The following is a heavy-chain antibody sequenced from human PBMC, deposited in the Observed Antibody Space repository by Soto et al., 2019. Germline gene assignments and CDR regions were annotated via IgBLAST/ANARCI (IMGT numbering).Heavy chain of an antibody. CDR2: ISWDGGST. CDR1: GFTFDDYT. V-gene: IGHV3-43*01. CDR3: AKDLDIAVAGPGFDY. J-gene: IGHJ4*02. D-gene: IGHD6-19*01. Sequence: GGSLRLSCAASGFTFDDYTMHWVRQAPGKGLEWVSLISWDGGSTYYADSVKGRFTISRDNSKNSLYLQMNSLRTEDTALYYCAKDLDIAVAGPGFDYWGQGTLVTVSS.